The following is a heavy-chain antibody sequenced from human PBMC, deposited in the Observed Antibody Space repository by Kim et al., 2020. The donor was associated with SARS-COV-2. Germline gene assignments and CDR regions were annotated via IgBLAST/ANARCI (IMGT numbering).Heavy chain of an antibody. V-gene: IGHV1-69*13. CDR2: IIPMFGTA. Sequence: SVKVSCKASGGTFSTYAISWVRQAPGQGLEWLGRIIPMFGTAKYAQKFQGRVTITADESTSTAYMELSSLRSEDTAVYYCAIIGGFTTVRGVIAEYYYGMDVWGQGTTVTVSS. D-gene: IGHD3-10*01. J-gene: IGHJ6*02. CDR3: AIIGGFTTVRGVIAEYYYGMDV. CDR1: GGTFSTYA.